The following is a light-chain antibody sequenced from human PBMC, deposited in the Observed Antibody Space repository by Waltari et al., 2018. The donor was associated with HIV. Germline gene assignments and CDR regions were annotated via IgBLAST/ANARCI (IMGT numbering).Light chain of an antibody. CDR1: SSNIGSHI. CDR2: SNN. CDR3: AAWDDSLNAWV. V-gene: IGLV1-44*01. J-gene: IGLJ3*02. Sequence: QSVLTQPPSASGTPGQRPSISCSGSSSNIGSHIVNWYQQLPGTAPKLLIYSNNPRPAWVPDRFSGAKSGTSASLAISGLQSEDEADYYCAAWDDSLNAWVFGGGTKLTVL.